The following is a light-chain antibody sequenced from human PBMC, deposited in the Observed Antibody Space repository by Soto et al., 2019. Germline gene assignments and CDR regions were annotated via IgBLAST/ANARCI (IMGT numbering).Light chain of an antibody. CDR1: QDIYSW. Sequence: DIPLTQSPSTLSASVGDRVTITCRASQDIYSWVAWYQQKPGKAPKFLIYDASILQSGVPSRFSGSGSGTEFTLTISSLQPDDFVTYYCQRYNSNSRTFGQGTTVDFK. CDR2: DAS. J-gene: IGKJ1*01. CDR3: QRYNSNSRT. V-gene: IGKV1-5*01.